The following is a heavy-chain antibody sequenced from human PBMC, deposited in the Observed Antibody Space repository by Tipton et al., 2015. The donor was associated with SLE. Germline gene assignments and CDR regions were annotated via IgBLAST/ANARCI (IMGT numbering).Heavy chain of an antibody. CDR2: MSISGGT. Sequence: TLSLTCTVSGDSIRNHYLTWIRQSAGKGLEWIGVMSISGGTNYNPSLKSRFTMSLDMSKSQFSLKVTSATAADTAVYYCATGDPRGLDFWGQGALVTASS. CDR1: GDSIRNHY. V-gene: IGHV4-4*07. J-gene: IGHJ4*02. CDR3: ATGDPRGLDF. D-gene: IGHD4-17*01.